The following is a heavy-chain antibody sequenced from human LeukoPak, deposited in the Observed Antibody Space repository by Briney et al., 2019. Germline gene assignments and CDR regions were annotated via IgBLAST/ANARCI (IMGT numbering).Heavy chain of an antibody. CDR3: ARGGGRRLLWFGEYNWFDP. J-gene: IGHJ5*02. CDR2: TYYRSKWYY. CDR1: GDSVSNNTTA. Sequence: SQTLSLTCAISGDSVSNNTTAWNWIRQSPSRGLEWLGRTYYRSKWYYEYAVSVRSRMIISPDTSKNQFSLQVNSVTPEDTAVYYCARGGGRRLLWFGEYNWFDPWGQGTLVTVSS. V-gene: IGHV6-1*01. D-gene: IGHD3-10*01.